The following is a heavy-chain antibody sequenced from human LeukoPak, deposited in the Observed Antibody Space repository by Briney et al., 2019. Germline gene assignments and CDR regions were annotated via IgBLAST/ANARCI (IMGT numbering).Heavy chain of an antibody. CDR1: GGSVSSGSYY. D-gene: IGHD6-13*01. CDR3: ARYMSSSWSPYYYYGMDV. J-gene: IGHJ6*02. Sequence: SETLSLTCTDSGGSVSSGSYYWSWIRQPPGKGLEWIGYIYYSGSTNYNPSLKSRVTISVDTSKNQFSLKLNSVTAADTAVYYCARYMSSSWSPYYYYGMDVWGQGTTVTVSS. CDR2: IYYSGST. V-gene: IGHV4-61*01.